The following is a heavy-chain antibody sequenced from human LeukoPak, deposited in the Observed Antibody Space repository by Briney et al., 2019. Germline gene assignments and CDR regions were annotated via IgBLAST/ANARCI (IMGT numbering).Heavy chain of an antibody. CDR1: GVSVSSYY. Sequence: SETLSLTCTVSGVSVSSYYWSWIRQPPGKGPEWIGYIYYSGSNNYNPSLKSRVTISVDTSKNQFSLKLSSVTAADTAVYYCARRGPGYGGKSFDYWGQGTLVTVSS. D-gene: IGHD4-23*01. J-gene: IGHJ4*02. V-gene: IGHV4-59*02. CDR2: IYYSGSN. CDR3: ARRGPGYGGKSFDY.